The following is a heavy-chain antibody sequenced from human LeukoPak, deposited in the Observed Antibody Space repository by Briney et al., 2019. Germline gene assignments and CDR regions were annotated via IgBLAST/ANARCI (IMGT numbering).Heavy chain of an antibody. J-gene: IGHJ4*02. Sequence: SETLSLTCAVSGYSISNGYYWGWIRQPPGKGLEWIGIIYHSGSTYYNPSLKSRVTISVDTSKNQFSLKLSSVTAADTAVYYCARLWSSDWRIDFWGQGTLVTVSS. D-gene: IGHD2-21*01. V-gene: IGHV4-38-2*01. CDR2: IYHSGST. CDR3: ARLWSSDWRIDF. CDR1: GYSISNGYY.